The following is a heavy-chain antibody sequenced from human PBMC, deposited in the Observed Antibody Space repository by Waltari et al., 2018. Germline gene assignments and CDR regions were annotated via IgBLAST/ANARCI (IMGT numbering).Heavy chain of an antibody. CDR3: ATDNRPASAGL. V-gene: IGHV4-59*01. CDR2: IYYDGST. D-gene: IGHD6-13*01. J-gene: IGHJ4*02. Sequence: QVRLPESGPGLVKPSETLSLTCAVSGSINHDYWSWIRQPPGKGLEWIGYIYYDGSTNYNPSLNSRVTISIDVSRNHFSLRLSSVTAADTAVYYCATDNRPASAGLWGQGTLVTVSS. CDR1: GSINHDY.